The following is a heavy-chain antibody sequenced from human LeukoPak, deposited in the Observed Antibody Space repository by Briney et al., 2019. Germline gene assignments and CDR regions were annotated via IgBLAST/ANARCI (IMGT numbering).Heavy chain of an antibody. J-gene: IGHJ6*02. V-gene: IGHV1-69*13. D-gene: IGHD4-11*01. CDR2: IIPIFGTP. Sequence: GASVKVSCTASGGSLSNYAINWVRQAPGQGPEWMGGIIPIFGTPKYVQRFQGRVTITADEPTSTAYMELRSLRSDDTAVYYCARLRTTVTDYYYYGMDVWGQGTTVTVSS. CDR1: GGSLSNYA. CDR3: ARLRTTVTDYYYYGMDV.